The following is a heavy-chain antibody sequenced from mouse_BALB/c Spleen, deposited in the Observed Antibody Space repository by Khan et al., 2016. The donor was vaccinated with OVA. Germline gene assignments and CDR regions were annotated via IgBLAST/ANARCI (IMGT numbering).Heavy chain of an antibody. V-gene: IGHV3-2*02. CDR3: ARWFAY. CDR1: GYSITSDYA. Sequence: EVQLQESGPGLVKPSQSLSLTCTVTGYSITSDYAWNWLRQFPGNKLEWMGYMHYSGSTCYNPSLKSRISITRDSSKNQFFLHLNSVTSEDTATYYCARWFAYWGQGTLVTVSA. CDR2: MHYSGST. J-gene: IGHJ3*01.